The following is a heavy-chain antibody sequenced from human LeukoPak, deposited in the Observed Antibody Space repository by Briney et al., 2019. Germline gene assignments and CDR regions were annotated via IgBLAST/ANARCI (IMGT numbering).Heavy chain of an antibody. CDR2: IKEDGSGT. V-gene: IGHV3-7*01. D-gene: IGHD1-20*01. CDR3: ARDNWTDY. Sequence: GGSLRLSCAASGFTFSSYWMSWVRQAPGKGLEWVANIKEDGSGTFYVDSVKGRFTFSRDNAKNSLYLQMDGLRAEDTAVYYCARDNWTDYWGQGTLVTVSS. J-gene: IGHJ4*02. CDR1: GFTFSSYW.